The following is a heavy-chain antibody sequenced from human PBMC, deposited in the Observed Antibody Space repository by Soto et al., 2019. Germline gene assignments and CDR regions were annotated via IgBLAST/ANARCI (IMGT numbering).Heavy chain of an antibody. CDR2: ISSSSSHI. CDR1: GFTLTSYS. J-gene: IGHJ6*02. D-gene: IGHD3-10*01. CDR3: VRERGLSSYYGMDV. Sequence: GGSLRLSCAASGFTLTSYSMNWVRQASGKGLEWVSSISSSSSHIYYADSVKGRFTISRDNARNSLYLQMNSLRAEDTAVYYCVRERGLSSYYGMDVWGQGTTGTVS. V-gene: IGHV3-21*01.